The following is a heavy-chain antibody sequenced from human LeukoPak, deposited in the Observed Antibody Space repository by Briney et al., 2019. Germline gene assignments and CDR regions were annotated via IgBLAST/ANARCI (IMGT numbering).Heavy chain of an antibody. D-gene: IGHD3-10*01. Sequence: KPSETLSLTCTVSGGSISSYYWSWIRQPPEKGLEWIGYISYSGSTNYNPSLKSRVTISVDTSRNQFSLKLSSVTAADTAVYYCARGRLGGSGSYYNVLDYWGQGTLVTVSS. V-gene: IGHV4-59*01. J-gene: IGHJ4*02. CDR3: ARGRLGGSGSYYNVLDY. CDR2: ISYSGST. CDR1: GGSISSYY.